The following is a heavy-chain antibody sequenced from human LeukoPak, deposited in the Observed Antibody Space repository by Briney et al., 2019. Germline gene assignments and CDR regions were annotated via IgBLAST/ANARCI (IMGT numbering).Heavy chain of an antibody. V-gene: IGHV3-23*01. D-gene: IGHD3-22*01. CDR3: AKEPTEHYYDSSGAFDY. Sequence: GGSLRLSCAASGFALSSYAMSWVRQAPGKGLEWVSATSSSDAGTYHAESVRGRFTISRDNSKNTLYLQMNSLRAEDTAVYYCAKEPTEHYYDSSGAFDYWGQGTLVTVSS. CDR1: GFALSSYA. J-gene: IGHJ4*02. CDR2: TSSSDAGT.